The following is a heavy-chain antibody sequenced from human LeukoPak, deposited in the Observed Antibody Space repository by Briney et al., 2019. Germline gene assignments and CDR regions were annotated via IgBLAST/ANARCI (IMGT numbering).Heavy chain of an antibody. CDR1: GFTLSSYE. CDR3: AREKTRYFEF. Sequence: GGSLRLSCAASGFTLSSYEINWVRQTPGKGLEWVSYISRSGSDTYYADSVKGRFTISRDNDKNSLYLQMNSLRADDTAVYFCAREKTRYFEFWGQGTLVTVSS. J-gene: IGHJ4*02. V-gene: IGHV3-48*03. CDR2: ISRSGSDT.